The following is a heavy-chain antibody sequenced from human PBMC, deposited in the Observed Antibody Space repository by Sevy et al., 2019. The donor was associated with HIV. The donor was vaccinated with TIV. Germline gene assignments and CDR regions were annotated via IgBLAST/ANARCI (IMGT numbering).Heavy chain of an antibody. J-gene: IGHJ6*02. Sequence: GGSLRLSCRASGFNVGDYVMNWFRQAPGKGLDWVGFIRSKAYGETRENAASVKGGVTISREDSKGIAYLQMHILKTEDTGRYYCTRAMYYHDSGSYYGMDVWGQGTTVTVSS. V-gene: IGHV3-49*03. D-gene: IGHD3-10*01. CDR2: IRSKAYGETR. CDR3: TRAMYYHDSGSYYGMDV. CDR1: GFNVGDYV.